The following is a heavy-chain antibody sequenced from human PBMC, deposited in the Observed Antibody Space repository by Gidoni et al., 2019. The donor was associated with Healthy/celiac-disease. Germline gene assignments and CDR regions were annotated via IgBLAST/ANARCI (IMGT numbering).Heavy chain of an antibody. CDR2: ISYDGSNK. V-gene: IGHV3-30*18. Sequence: QVQLVASGGGVVQPGRSLRLSCAASGFTFSSYGMHWVRQAPGKGLEWVAVISYDGSNKYYADSVKGRFTISRDNSKNTLYLQMNSLRAEDTAVYYCAKEEGVEMATITPGPFDYWGQGTLVTVSS. CDR3: AKEEGVEMATITPGPFDY. D-gene: IGHD5-12*01. J-gene: IGHJ4*02. CDR1: GFTFSSYG.